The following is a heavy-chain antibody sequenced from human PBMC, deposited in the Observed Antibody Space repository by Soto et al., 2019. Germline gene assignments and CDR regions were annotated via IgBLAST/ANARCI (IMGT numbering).Heavy chain of an antibody. CDR1: GYTFTSYA. CDR3: ARELSIYCSGGSCYSSDY. J-gene: IGHJ4*02. V-gene: IGHV1-3*01. CDR2: INAGNGNT. D-gene: IGHD2-15*01. Sequence: QVQLVQSGAEVKKPGASVKVSCKASGYTFTSYAMHWVRQAPGQRLEWMGWINAGNGNTKYSQKFQGRGTITRDTSASTAYMELSSLRSEDTAVYYWARELSIYCSGGSCYSSDYWGQGTLVTVSS.